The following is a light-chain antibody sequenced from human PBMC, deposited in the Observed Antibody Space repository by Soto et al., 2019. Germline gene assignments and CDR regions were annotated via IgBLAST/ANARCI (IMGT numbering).Light chain of an antibody. CDR3: QQYTSYSWT. V-gene: IGKV1-5*01. CDR1: QSINSW. CDR2: DAS. J-gene: IGKJ1*01. Sequence: DIQMTQSPSALSAYVGDRVTITCRASQSINSWLAWYQQKPGKAPQILIYDASTLKSGVPSRFSASGSGTEFTLIISSLQPDDFATYYCQQYTSYSWTFCQGTKVDIK.